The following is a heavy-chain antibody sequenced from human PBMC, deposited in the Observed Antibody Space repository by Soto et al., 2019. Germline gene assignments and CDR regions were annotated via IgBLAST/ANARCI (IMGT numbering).Heavy chain of an antibody. V-gene: IGHV3-15*01. CDR1: GFTFSNAW. Sequence: GGSLRLPCAASGFTFSNAWMSWVRQAPGKGLEWVGRIKSKTDGGTTDYAAPVKGRFTISRNDSKNTLYLQMNSLKTEDTAVYYCTTDRNIIVVPAAIDAFDIWGQGTMVTVSS. CDR3: TTDRNIIVVPAAIDAFDI. J-gene: IGHJ3*02. CDR2: IKSKTDGGTT. D-gene: IGHD2-2*02.